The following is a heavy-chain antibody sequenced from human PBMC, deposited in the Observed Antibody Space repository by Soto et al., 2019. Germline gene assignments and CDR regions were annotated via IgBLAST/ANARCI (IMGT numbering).Heavy chain of an antibody. D-gene: IGHD2-21*02. CDR2: ISAYNGNT. CDR1: GYTFTSYG. V-gene: IGHV1-18*04. J-gene: IGHJ6*02. CDR3: ARGHIVVVTAIKPINYGMDV. Sequence: ASVKVSCKASGYTFTSYGISWVRQAPGQGLEWMGWISAYNGNTNYAQKLQGRVTMTTDTSTSTAYMELRSLRSDDTAVYYCARGHIVVVTAIKPINYGMDVWGQGTTVTVSS.